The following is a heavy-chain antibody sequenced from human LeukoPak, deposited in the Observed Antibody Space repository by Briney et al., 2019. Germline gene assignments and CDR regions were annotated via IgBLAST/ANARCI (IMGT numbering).Heavy chain of an antibody. V-gene: IGHV3-23*01. J-gene: IGHJ4*02. CDR2: ISDDSSFT. CDR1: GLVFGKYA. Sequence: GGSQRLSCAASGLVFGKYAMAWVRQAPGKGLECVSIISDDSSFTYYLDSVKGRSTIFRDNSKNTLYLHMNSLKAEDTAVYYCAKGRCSGPGCDSFDYWGQGTLVTVSS. D-gene: IGHD5-12*01. CDR3: AKGRCSGPGCDSFDY.